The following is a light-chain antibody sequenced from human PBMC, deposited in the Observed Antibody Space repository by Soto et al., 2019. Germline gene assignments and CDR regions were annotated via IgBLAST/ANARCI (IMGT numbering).Light chain of an antibody. CDR2: SNN. V-gene: IGLV1-44*01. J-gene: IGLJ1*01. CDR1: RSNIGSKT. CDR3: ATWDDSLNGL. Sequence: QSVLTQPPSASWTPGQRVPLSCSGSRSNIGSKTVNWYQQLPGTAPKLLIYSNNQRPSGVPDRFSGSKSGTSASLAISGLQSEDEADYYCATWDDSLNGLFGTGTRSPS.